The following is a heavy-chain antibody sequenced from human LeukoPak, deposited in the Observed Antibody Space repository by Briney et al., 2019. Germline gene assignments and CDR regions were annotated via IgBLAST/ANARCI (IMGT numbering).Heavy chain of an antibody. Sequence: GGSLRLSCAASGFTFSSYSMNWVRQAPGKGLEWVSSISSSSSYIYYTDSVKGRFTISRDSAKNSLFLQMNSLRAEDTAVYCCARFGGNGWSLDYWGQGTLVTVSS. CDR3: ARFGGNGWSLDY. J-gene: IGHJ4*02. CDR2: ISSSSSYI. V-gene: IGHV3-21*04. CDR1: GFTFSSYS. D-gene: IGHD6-19*01.